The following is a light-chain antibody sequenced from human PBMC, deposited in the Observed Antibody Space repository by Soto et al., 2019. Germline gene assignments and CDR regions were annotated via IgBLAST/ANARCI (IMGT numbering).Light chain of an antibody. CDR2: DDS. V-gene: IGKV3-11*01. CDR3: QQLQNWPPIT. CDR1: QSVSNS. J-gene: IGKJ5*01. Sequence: EIVLTQSPATLSLSPGDRATLSCRASQSVSNSLAWYHQKPGQAPPLLIYDDSNRVIGIPARFSGSGSGTDFTLTISRLEPEDFAVYYCQQLQNWPPITFGQGTRLEIK.